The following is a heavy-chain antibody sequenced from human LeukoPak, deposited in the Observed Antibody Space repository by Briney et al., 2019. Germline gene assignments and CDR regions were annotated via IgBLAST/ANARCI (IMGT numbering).Heavy chain of an antibody. J-gene: IGHJ4*02. CDR2: ISGSSVSI. Sequence: GGSLRLSCAASGFSLNTYGMSWVRQAPGKGLEWVSYISGSSVSIYYADDVKGRFTISRDNAKNSLYLQMNSLRDEDTAVYYCARSGSGSFPFDYWGQGTLVTVSS. D-gene: IGHD1-26*01. CDR3: ARSGSGSFPFDY. V-gene: IGHV3-48*02. CDR1: GFSLNTYG.